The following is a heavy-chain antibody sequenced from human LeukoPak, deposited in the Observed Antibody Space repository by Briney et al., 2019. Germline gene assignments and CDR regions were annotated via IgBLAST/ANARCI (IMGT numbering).Heavy chain of an antibody. Sequence: PGGSLRLSCAASGFNFNTYGMSWVRQVPGKGLEWVSAISGSGGDTYYADSVKGRFTISRDNSKNTLYLQMNSLRAEDTALYYCARDYFGSPSALDYWGQGTLVTVSS. J-gene: IGHJ4*02. CDR3: ARDYFGSPSALDY. CDR2: ISGSGGDT. D-gene: IGHD1-26*01. CDR1: GFNFNTYG. V-gene: IGHV3-23*01.